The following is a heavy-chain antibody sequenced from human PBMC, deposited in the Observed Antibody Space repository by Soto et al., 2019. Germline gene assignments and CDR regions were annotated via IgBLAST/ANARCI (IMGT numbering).Heavy chain of an antibody. CDR3: ARDLTSTGGSYYYDSSGYAFDI. CDR1: GGSASSGSYY. V-gene: IGHV4-61*01. Sequence: SETLSLTCTVSGGSASSGSYYWSWIRQPPGKGLEWIGYIYYSGSTNYNPSLKSRVTISVDTSKNQFSLKLSSVTAADTAVYYCARDLTSTGGSYYYDSSGYAFDIWGQGTMVTVSS. D-gene: IGHD3-22*01. CDR2: IYYSGST. J-gene: IGHJ3*02.